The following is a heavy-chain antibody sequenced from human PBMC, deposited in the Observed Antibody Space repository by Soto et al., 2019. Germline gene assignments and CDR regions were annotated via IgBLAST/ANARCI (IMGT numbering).Heavy chain of an antibody. CDR1: GCTFTSYY. V-gene: IGHV1-46*01. D-gene: IGHD3-10*01. CDR3: ARDATHKTPPYYYGSGSYPDASDI. J-gene: IGHJ3*02. Sequence: ASVKVSCKASGCTFTSYYMHWVRQAPGQGLEWMGIINPSGGSTSYAQKFQGRVTMTRDTSTSTVYMELSSLRSEDTAVYYCARDATHKTPPYYYGSGSYPDASDIWGQGTMVTVSS. CDR2: INPSGGST.